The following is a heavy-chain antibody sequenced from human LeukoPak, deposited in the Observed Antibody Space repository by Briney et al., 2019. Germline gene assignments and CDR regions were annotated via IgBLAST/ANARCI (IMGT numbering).Heavy chain of an antibody. CDR2: MNPNSGNT. V-gene: IGHV1-8*02. CDR1: GYTFTSYY. CDR3: ARFNGRGVSNDY. Sequence: GASVKVSCKASGYTFTSYYMHWVRQAPGQGLEWMGWMNPNSGNTGYAQKFQGRVTMTRNTSISTAYMELSSLRSEDTAVYYCARFNGRGVSNDYWGQGTLVTVSA. D-gene: IGHD3-10*01. J-gene: IGHJ4*02.